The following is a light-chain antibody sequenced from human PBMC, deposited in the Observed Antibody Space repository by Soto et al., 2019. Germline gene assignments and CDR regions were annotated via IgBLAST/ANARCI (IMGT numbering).Light chain of an antibody. J-gene: IGKJ5*01. Sequence: DIQMTQSPSTLSASVGDRVTITCRASQSSSNLLAWYQQKPGRAPTLLIYKASTLESGVPSRFSGSGSGTEFSLTISSLQPDDFATYYCQQYKSYPLTFGQGTRLEIK. V-gene: IGKV1-5*03. CDR1: QSSSNL. CDR2: KAS. CDR3: QQYKSYPLT.